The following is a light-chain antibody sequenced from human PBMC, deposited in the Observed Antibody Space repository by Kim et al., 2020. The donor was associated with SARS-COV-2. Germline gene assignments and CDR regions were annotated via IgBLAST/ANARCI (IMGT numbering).Light chain of an antibody. J-gene: IGLJ2*01. CDR3: QAWDSSTARVV. Sequence: PGQTASITCSGDKLGDKYACWYQQKPGQSPGLVIYQDSKRPSGIPERFSGSNSGNTATLTISGTQAMDEADYYCQAWDSSTARVVFGGGTQLTVL. V-gene: IGLV3-1*01. CDR1: KLGDKY. CDR2: QDS.